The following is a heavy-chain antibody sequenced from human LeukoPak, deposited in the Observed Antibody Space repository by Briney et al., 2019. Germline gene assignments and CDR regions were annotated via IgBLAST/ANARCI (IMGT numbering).Heavy chain of an antibody. CDR2: INPNSGGT. V-gene: IGHV1-2*02. D-gene: IGHD2-2*01. CDR1: GYTFTGYY. CDR3: AKDIVVVPAAPEARFDP. Sequence: ASVKVSCKASGYTFTGYYMHWVRQAPGQGLEWMGWINPNSGGTNYAQKFQGRVTMTRDTSISTAYMELSRLRSDDTAVYCCAKDIVVVPAAPEARFDPWGQGTLVTVSS. J-gene: IGHJ5*02.